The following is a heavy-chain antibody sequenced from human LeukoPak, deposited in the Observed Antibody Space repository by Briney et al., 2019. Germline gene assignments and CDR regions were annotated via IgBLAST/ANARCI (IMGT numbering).Heavy chain of an antibody. J-gene: IGHJ4*02. D-gene: IGHD3-22*01. V-gene: IGHV4-31*03. CDR2: IYYSGST. CDR1: GGSISSGGYY. Sequence: ASETLSLTCTVSGGSISSGGYYWSWIRQHPGKGLEWIGYIYYSGSTYYNPSLKSRVTISVDTSKNQFSLKLSSVTAADTAVYNCARGTNYYDSSGYSATFDYWGQGTLVTVSS. CDR3: ARGTNYYDSSGYSATFDY.